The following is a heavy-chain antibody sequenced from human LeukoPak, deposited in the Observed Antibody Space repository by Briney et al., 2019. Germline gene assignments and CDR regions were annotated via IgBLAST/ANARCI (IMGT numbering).Heavy chain of an antibody. CDR3: AKRYSSSWCIDS. D-gene: IGHD6-13*01. J-gene: IGHJ4*02. CDR2: ISYDGTNK. V-gene: IGHV3-30*18. CDR1: GFTFSSYG. Sequence: GGSLRLSCAASGFTFSSYGMHWVRQAPGKGLEWVAVISYDGTNKYYADSVKGRFTISRDNSKNTLCLQMNSLRAEDTAVYYCAKRYSSSWCIDSWGQGTLVTVSS.